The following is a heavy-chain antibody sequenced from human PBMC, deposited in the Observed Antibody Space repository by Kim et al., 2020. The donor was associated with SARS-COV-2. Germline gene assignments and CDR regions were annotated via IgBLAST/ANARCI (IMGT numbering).Heavy chain of an antibody. V-gene: IGHV3-53*01. CDR3: ARNSDSSSWYCLDY. Sequence: GGSLRLSCAASGFTVSNNYMSWVRQAPGKGLEWVSVIYSGGSTYYADAVKGRFTISRDNSKNTLYIQMNSLRAEDTAVYYCARNSDSSSWYCLDYWGHGTLVAVSS. CDR2: IYSGGST. CDR1: GFTVSNNY. D-gene: IGHD6-13*01. J-gene: IGHJ4*01.